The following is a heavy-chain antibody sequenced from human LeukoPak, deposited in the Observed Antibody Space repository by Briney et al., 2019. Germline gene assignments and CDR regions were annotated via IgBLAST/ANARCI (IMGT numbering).Heavy chain of an antibody. CDR1: GYTFTGYY. D-gene: IGHD2-15*01. J-gene: IGHJ6*02. CDR3: ARDLGYCSGGSCYYQMYYYGMDV. CDR2: INPNSGGT. Sequence: ASVKVSCKASGYTFTGYYMHWVRQAPGQGLEWMGRINPNSGGTNYAQEFQGRVTMTRDTSISTAYMELSRLRSDDTAVYYCARDLGYCSGGSCYYQMYYYGMDVWGQGTTVTVSS. V-gene: IGHV1-2*06.